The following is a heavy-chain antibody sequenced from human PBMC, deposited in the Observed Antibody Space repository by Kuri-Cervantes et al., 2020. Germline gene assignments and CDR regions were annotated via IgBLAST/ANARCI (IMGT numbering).Heavy chain of an antibody. V-gene: IGHV1-69*13. CDR1: GGTFGSYI. Sequence: SVKVSCKASGGTFGSYIINWVRQAPGQGLEWLGGIIPLFLIANYAQKFQGRVTITADESTSTAYMELSSLRSEDTAVYYCARERSSGWYFDYWGQGTLVTVSS. CDR2: IIPLFLIA. J-gene: IGHJ4*02. CDR3: ARERSSGWYFDY. D-gene: IGHD6-19*01.